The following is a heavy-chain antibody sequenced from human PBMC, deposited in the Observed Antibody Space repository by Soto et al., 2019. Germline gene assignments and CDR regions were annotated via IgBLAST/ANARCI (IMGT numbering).Heavy chain of an antibody. Sequence: SETLSLTCAVSGGSISSSNWWSWVRQPPGKGLEWIGEIYYTGSTNYSPSLKSRLTISKDTSKNQVVLTMTNMDHVDTATYYCVHRGEDGLDVWGQGTTVTVSS. CDR2: IYYTGST. V-gene: IGHV4-4*02. D-gene: IGHD2-21*01. CDR1: GGSISSSNW. CDR3: VHRGEDGLDV. J-gene: IGHJ6*02.